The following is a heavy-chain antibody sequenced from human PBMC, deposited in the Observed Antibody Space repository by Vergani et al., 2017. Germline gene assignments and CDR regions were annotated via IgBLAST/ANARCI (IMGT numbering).Heavy chain of an antibody. CDR2: IWYDGSNK. CDR3: AREFGHEQSSYYGLDY. Sequence: QVQLVESGGGVVQPGRSLRLSCAASGFTFSSYGMHWVRQAPGKGLEWVAVIWYDGSNKYYADSVKGRFTISRDNSKNTLYLQMNSLRAEDTAVYYGAREFGHEQSSYYGLDYWGQGTLVTVSS. J-gene: IGHJ4*02. CDR1: GFTFSSYG. V-gene: IGHV3-33*01. D-gene: IGHD3-22*01.